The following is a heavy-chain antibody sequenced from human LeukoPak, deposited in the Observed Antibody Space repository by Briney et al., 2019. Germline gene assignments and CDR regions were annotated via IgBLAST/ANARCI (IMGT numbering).Heavy chain of an antibody. CDR1: GFTFSSYG. CDR3: AKLYSSSSLDY. D-gene: IGHD6-13*01. Sequence: GGSLRLSCAASGFTFSSYGMHWVRPAPGRGLEWVAFIRYDGNNKYYADSVKGRFTISRDNPKNTLYLQMNSLRAEDTAVYYCAKLYSSSSLDYWGQGTLVTVSS. V-gene: IGHV3-30*02. J-gene: IGHJ4*02. CDR2: IRYDGNNK.